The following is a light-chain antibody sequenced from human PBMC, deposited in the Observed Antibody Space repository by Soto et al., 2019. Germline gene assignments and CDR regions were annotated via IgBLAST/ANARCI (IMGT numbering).Light chain of an antibody. CDR1: QSVSSSY. CDR3: QQDGSSRGT. V-gene: IGKV3-20*01. J-gene: IGKJ1*01. Sequence: EIVLTQSPGTLSLSPGERATLSCRASQSVSSSYLAWYQQKPGQAPRLLIYGASSRATGIPDRFSGSGSGTDFTLTFSRLEPEDFAVYYCQQDGSSRGTFGQGTKV. CDR2: GAS.